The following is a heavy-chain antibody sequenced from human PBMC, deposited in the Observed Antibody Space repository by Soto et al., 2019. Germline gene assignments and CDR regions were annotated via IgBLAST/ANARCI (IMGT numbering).Heavy chain of an antibody. CDR1: GFTFSSYN. CDR3: ARDPSIAARRRAGNFDY. D-gene: IGHD6-6*01. CDR2: ITSSSSTI. Sequence: EVQLVESGGGLAQSGGSLRLSCAASGFTFSSYNMNWVRQAPGKGLEWVSYITSSSSTIYYADSVKGRFTISRDKAKNSLYLQMNSLRDEDTAVYYCARDPSIAARRRAGNFDYWGQGTLVTVSS. V-gene: IGHV3-48*02. J-gene: IGHJ4*02.